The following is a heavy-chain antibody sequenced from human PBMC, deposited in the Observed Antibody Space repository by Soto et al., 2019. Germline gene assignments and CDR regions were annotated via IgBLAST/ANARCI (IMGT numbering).Heavy chain of an antibody. V-gene: IGHV3-23*01. CDR1: GFTFSDYP. J-gene: IGHJ4*02. Sequence: HPGGSLRLSCAASGFTFSDYPMNWVRQPPGKGLEWVSTISASGFTTYYANSVKGRFTISRDNSKNTLCLQMNSLRAEDTAVYFCARRLSISTAWYYFDYWGQGALVTVSS. D-gene: IGHD2-2*01. CDR3: ARRLSISTAWYYFDY. CDR2: ISASGFTT.